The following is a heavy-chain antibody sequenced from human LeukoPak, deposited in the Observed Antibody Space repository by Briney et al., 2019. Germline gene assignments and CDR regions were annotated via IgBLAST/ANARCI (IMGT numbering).Heavy chain of an antibody. Sequence: GGSLRLSCVASGFTFSTYEMNWVRQAPGKGLEWVSYINTSATSIYYADSVKGRFTISRDNAKNSLYLQMNSLRAEDTAIYYCAREVNYDMLTTYYKDIGGDAFDVWGQGTMVTVSS. CDR1: GFTFSTYE. CDR3: AREVNYDMLTTYYKDIGGDAFDV. CDR2: INTSATSI. V-gene: IGHV3-48*03. J-gene: IGHJ3*01. D-gene: IGHD3-9*01.